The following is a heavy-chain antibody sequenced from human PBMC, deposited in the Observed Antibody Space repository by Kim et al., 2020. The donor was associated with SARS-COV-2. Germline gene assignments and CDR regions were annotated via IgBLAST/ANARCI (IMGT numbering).Heavy chain of an antibody. Sequence: ASVKVSCKASGYTFTSYGISWVRQAPGQGLEWMGWISAYNGNTNYAQKLQGRVTMTTDTSTSTAYMELRSLRSDDTAVYYCARDRGNWNYGTTNDPWGQGTLVTVSS. CDR2: ISAYNGNT. CDR1: GYTFTSYG. CDR3: ARDRGNWNYGTTNDP. D-gene: IGHD1-7*01. J-gene: IGHJ5*02. V-gene: IGHV1-18*04.